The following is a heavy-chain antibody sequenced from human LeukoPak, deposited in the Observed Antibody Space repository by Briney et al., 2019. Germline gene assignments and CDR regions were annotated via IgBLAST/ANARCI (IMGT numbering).Heavy chain of an antibody. CDR1: GYTFTGYY. J-gene: IGHJ2*01. CDR3: ARQYSDILTGYHRGELYWYSDL. D-gene: IGHD3-9*01. V-gene: IGHV1-2*02. CDR2: INPNSGGT. Sequence: GASVKVSCKASGYTFTGYYMHWVRQAPGQGLEWMGWINPNSGGTNYAQKFQGRVTMTRDTSISTAYMELSRLRSDDTAVYYCARQYSDILTGYHRGELYWYSDLWGRGTLVTVSS.